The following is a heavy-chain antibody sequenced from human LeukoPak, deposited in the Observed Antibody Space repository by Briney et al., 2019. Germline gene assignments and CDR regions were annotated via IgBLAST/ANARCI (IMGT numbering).Heavy chain of an antibody. CDR1: GGSISSYY. V-gene: IGHV4-59*01. CDR2: IYYSGST. CDR3: AREDSGQFDP. D-gene: IGHD1-26*01. J-gene: IGHJ5*02. Sequence: NPSETLSLTCTVSGGSISSYYWSWIRQPPGKGLEWIGYIYYSGSTNYNPPLKSRVTISVDTSKNQFSLKLSSVTAADTAVYYCAREDSGQFDPWGQGTLVTVSS.